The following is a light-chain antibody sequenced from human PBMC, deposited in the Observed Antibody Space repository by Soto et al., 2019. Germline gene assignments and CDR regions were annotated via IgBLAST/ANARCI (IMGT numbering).Light chain of an antibody. V-gene: IGKV3-11*01. CDR1: QSVNTY. CDR3: HQRFNWPLT. CDR2: DTS. Sequence: EIVLTQSPATLSLSPGERATLSCRASQSVNTYLAWYQQKPGQAPRLLIYDTSNRATGIPARFSGGGSGTDFTLTISSLEPEDFAVYYCHQRFNWPLTFGGGTKVDIK. J-gene: IGKJ4*01.